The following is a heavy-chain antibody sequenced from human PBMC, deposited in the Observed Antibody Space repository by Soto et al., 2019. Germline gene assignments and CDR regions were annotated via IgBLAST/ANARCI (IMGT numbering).Heavy chain of an antibody. V-gene: IGHV4-59*08. CDR3: ARRDYYVSGSYPGYYMDV. CDR1: GGSISSYY. CDR2: IYYSGST. D-gene: IGHD3-10*01. Sequence: PSETLSLTCTVSGGSISSYYWSWIRQPPGKGLEWIGYIYYSGSTNYNPSLKSRVTISVDTSKNQFSLKLSSVTAADTAVYYCARRDYYVSGSYPGYYMDVWGKGTTVTVSS. J-gene: IGHJ6*03.